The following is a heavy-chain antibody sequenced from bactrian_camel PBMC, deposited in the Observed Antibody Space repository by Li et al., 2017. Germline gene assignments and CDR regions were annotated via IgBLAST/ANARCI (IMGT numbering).Heavy chain of an antibody. D-gene: IGHD5*01. CDR1: GYIDWRYC. V-gene: IGHV3S26*01. CDR3: ATDDYGLGLRHCPNGTDDYNI. Sequence: VESGGGSVQAGGSLTLSCATSGYIDWRYCMGWFRQAPGKEREGVASVDSLGDTSYADSVKGRFTISQDSAKRTLYLQMNALKPEDTPMYYCATDDYGLGLRHCPNGTDDYNIWGQGTQVTVS. J-gene: IGHJ4*01. CDR2: VDSLGDT.